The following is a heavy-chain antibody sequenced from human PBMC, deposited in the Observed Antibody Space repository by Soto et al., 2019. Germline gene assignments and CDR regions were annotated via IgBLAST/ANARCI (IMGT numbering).Heavy chain of an antibody. V-gene: IGHV1-2*02. CDR3: ARSLTEGYCTITGCYTRPMYGMDV. CDR2: INPNSGGT. J-gene: IGHJ6*02. Sequence: ASVKVSCKASGYTFSGYYIHWLRQAPGQGLEWMGWINPNSGGTNYAQKFQGRVTVTRGTPTSTAYMELSRLTSDDTAVYYCARSLTEGYCTITGCYTRPMYGMDVWGQGTTVTVSS. CDR1: GYTFSGYY. D-gene: IGHD2-2*02.